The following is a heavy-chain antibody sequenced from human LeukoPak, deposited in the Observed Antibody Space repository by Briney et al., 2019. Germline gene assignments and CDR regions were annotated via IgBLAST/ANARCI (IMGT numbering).Heavy chain of an antibody. Sequence: SETLSLTCTVSGGSIRSYYWSWVRQPPGKGLEWIGYIYSGGTTNYNPSLKSRVTISIDTSKNQFSLKLSSVTAADTAVYYCARRSYGYSPFDYWGQGTLVTVSS. D-gene: IGHD3-22*01. CDR2: IYSGGTT. J-gene: IGHJ4*02. CDR1: GGSIRSYY. CDR3: ARRSYGYSPFDY. V-gene: IGHV4-59*01.